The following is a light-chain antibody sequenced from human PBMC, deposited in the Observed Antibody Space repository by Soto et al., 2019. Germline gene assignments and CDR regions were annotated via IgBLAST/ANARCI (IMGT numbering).Light chain of an antibody. V-gene: IGKV1-9*01. CDR1: QGIANY. CDR3: QQLSIYPLT. J-gene: IGKJ3*01. Sequence: DIPLTQSPSFLSASEGDRVTITCRASQGIANYLAWFQQKPGKAPKLLIDSASTLQSGVPSRFSGSGVGTEFTLTITSLQPEDFATYYCQQLSIYPLTFGPGTRVDIK. CDR2: SAS.